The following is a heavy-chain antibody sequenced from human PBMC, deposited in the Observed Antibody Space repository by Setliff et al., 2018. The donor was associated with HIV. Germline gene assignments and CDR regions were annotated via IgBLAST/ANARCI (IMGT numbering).Heavy chain of an antibody. V-gene: IGHV4-31*02. CDR3: ARAPFRGGSFGWFDP. D-gene: IGHD2-15*01. J-gene: IGHJ5*02. CDR1: GDSTCVGGFY. CDR2: IHYSGRT. Sequence: SETLSLTCTVSGDSTCVGGFYCNWVRQYPEKGLEWSGWIHYSGRTNFNPSLRSRATLSFDTSKNQFSLNLTSVTASDTAVYYCARAPFRGGSFGWFDPWGQGTLVTVSS.